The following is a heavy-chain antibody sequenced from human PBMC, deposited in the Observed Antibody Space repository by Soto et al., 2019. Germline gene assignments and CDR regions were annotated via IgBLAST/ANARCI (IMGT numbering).Heavy chain of an antibody. Sequence: GASVKVSCKASGGTFSSYAISWVRQAPGQGLEWMGGIIPIFGTANYAQKFQGRVTITADESTSTAYMELSSLRSEDTAVYYCARSDSSGNGAFDIWGQGTMVTVSS. CDR1: GGTFSSYA. J-gene: IGHJ3*02. CDR2: IIPIFGTA. V-gene: IGHV1-69*13. D-gene: IGHD3-22*01. CDR3: ARSDSSGNGAFDI.